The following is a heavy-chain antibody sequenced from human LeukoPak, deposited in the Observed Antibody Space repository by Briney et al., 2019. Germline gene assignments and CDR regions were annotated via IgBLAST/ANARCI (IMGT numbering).Heavy chain of an antibody. V-gene: IGHV3-11*01. D-gene: IGHD2-2*01. CDR1: GFTFSDYY. CDR3: ARVGPYCSSTSCHPAYYFDY. CDR2: ISSSGSTI. J-gene: IGHJ4*02. Sequence: GGSLRLSCAASGFTFSDYYMSWIRQAPGKGLEWVSYISSSGSTIYYADSVKGRFTISRDNAKNSLYLQMNSLRAEDTAVYYCARVGPYCSSTSCHPAYYFDYWGQGTLVTVSS.